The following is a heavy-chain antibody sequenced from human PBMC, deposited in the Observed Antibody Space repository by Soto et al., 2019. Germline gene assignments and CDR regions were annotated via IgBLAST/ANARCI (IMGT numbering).Heavy chain of an antibody. CDR3: ASDSSDRGSPYFDC. J-gene: IGHJ4*02. D-gene: IGHD6-25*01. Sequence: GGSLRLSCAASGFTFSSYAMHWVRQAPGKGLEWVAVISYDGSNKYYADSVKGRFTISRDNSKNTLYLQMNSLRAEDTAGYYCASDSSDRGSPYFDCWGQGTLVTVSS. V-gene: IGHV3-30-3*01. CDR1: GFTFSSYA. CDR2: ISYDGSNK.